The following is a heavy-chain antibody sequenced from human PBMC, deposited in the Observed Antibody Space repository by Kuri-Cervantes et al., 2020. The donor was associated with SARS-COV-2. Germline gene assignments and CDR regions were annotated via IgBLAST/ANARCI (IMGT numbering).Heavy chain of an antibody. D-gene: IGHD1-1*01. J-gene: IGHJ4*02. V-gene: IGHV3-30*03. Sequence: GESLKISCAASGFIFSRYGMHWVRQAPGKGLEWVAVISYDGSNKYYADSVKGRFTISRDNSKNTLYLQMNSLRAEDTAVYYCVRDGDHWNFDYWGQGTLVTVSS. CDR1: GFIFSRYG. CDR2: ISYDGSNK. CDR3: VRDGDHWNFDY.